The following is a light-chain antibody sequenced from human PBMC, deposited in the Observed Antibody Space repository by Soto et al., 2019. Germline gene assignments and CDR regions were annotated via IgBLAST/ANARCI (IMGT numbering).Light chain of an antibody. Sequence: QSVLTQPPSVSGAPGQRVTISCTGSGSNIGPTYDVHWYQQLPGTAPKLLIYANTNRPSGVPDRFSGSRSGTSASLAITGLQAEDEADYYCQSYDSSLSGYVFGTGTKVTV. V-gene: IGLV1-40*01. CDR1: GSNIGPTYD. J-gene: IGLJ1*01. CDR3: QSYDSSLSGYV. CDR2: ANT.